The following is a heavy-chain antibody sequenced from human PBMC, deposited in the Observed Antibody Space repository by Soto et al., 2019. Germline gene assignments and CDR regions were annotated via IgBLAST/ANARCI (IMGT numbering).Heavy chain of an antibody. D-gene: IGHD6-13*01. Sequence: PSETLSLTCTVSGGSINSGGYYWSWIRQHPGKGLEWIGYIYYNGNTYYNPSLQSRLTISRDTPKNQFFLKLNSVTAADTAVYYCARDGVPQLVPSSYYYYYGMDVWGQGTTVTVSS. J-gene: IGHJ6*02. V-gene: IGHV4-31*03. CDR2: IYYNGNT. CDR3: ARDGVPQLVPSSYYYYYGMDV. CDR1: GGSINSGGYY.